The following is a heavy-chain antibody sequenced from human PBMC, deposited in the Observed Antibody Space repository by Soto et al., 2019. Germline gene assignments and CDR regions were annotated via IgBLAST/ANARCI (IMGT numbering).Heavy chain of an antibody. J-gene: IGHJ6*02. CDR3: ARDMMSGYDSAAYYYYGMDV. D-gene: IGHD5-12*01. CDR1: GFTFSSYA. Sequence: GGSLRLSCAASGFTFSSYAMHWVRRAPGKGLEYVSAISSNGGYTYYANSVKGRFTISRDNAKNSLYLQMNSLRAEDTAVYYCARDMMSGYDSAAYYYYGMDVWSQGTTVTVSS. V-gene: IGHV3-64*01. CDR2: ISSNGGYT.